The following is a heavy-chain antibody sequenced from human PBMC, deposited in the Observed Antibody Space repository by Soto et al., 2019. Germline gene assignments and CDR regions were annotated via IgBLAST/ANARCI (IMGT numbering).Heavy chain of an antibody. CDR3: ARLIGNSWLDS. Sequence: SQTLSLTCAISGDSVSTNSATWDWIRQSPSRGLEWLGRTYYRSKWEYDYAASVKGRIKINPGTSKNQVSLHLDSVTPDDTAVYYCARLIGNSWLDSWGQGTLVTVSS. V-gene: IGHV6-1*01. J-gene: IGHJ5*01. D-gene: IGHD2-8*01. CDR2: TYYRSKWEY. CDR1: GDSVSTNSAT.